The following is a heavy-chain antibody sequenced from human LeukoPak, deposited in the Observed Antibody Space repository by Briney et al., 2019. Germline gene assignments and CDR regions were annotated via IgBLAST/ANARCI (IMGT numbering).Heavy chain of an antibody. CDR3: ARHRAAWGLWA. Sequence: PSETLSLTCAVYGGSFSGYYWSWIRQPPGKGLEWIGEITHSGSTNYNPSLKSRVTISVDTSKNQFSLKLSSVTAADTAVYYCARHRAAWGLWAWGQGTLGTVSS. D-gene: IGHD4/OR15-4a*01. V-gene: IGHV4-34*01. CDR2: ITHSGST. J-gene: IGHJ5*02. CDR1: GGSFSGYY.